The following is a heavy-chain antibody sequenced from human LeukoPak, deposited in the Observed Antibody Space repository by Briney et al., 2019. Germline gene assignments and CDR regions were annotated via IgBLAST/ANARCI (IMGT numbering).Heavy chain of an antibody. CDR2: IKEDGSEK. CDR1: GFTFSRYW. V-gene: IGHV3-7*01. CDR3: ARDYNGGWSPFDF. D-gene: IGHD6-19*01. Sequence: GGSLRLSCAASGFTFSRYWMNWVRQAPGKGLEWVANIKEDGSEKYYVDSVKGRFTISRDNAKDSLYLQMDSLRAEDTAVYYCARDYNGGWSPFDFWGQGTLVTVSS. J-gene: IGHJ4*02.